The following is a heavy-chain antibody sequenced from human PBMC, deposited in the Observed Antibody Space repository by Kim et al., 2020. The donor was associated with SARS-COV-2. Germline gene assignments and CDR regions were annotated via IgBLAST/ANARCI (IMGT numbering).Heavy chain of an antibody. CDR2: IYGGQT. CDR1: GYTFTSYA. D-gene: IGHD5-18*01. V-gene: IGHV1-3*01. J-gene: IGHJ4*02. Sequence: ASVKVSCKASGYTFTSYAIHWVRQVPGQSLEWVGWIYGGQTRSSEKLQGRVSITRDISATIAYMELASLTSEDTAVYYCTRCLGYSSTCFDYWGQGTLVTVSS. CDR3: TRCLGYSSTCFDY.